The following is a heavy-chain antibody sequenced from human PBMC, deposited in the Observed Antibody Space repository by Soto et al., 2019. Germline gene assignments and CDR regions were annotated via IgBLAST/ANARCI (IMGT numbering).Heavy chain of an antibody. J-gene: IGHJ3*02. CDR2: IYYSGST. Sequence: QVQLQESGPGLVKPSETLSLTCTVSGGSISSYYWSWIRQPPGKGLEWIGYIYYSGSTNYNPSLKSRVTISVDTSKNQFSLKLSSVTAADTAVYYCACERSRYYSSVAFDIWGQGTMVTVSS. D-gene: IGHD3-3*01. CDR3: ACERSRYYSSVAFDI. CDR1: GGSISSYY. V-gene: IGHV4-59*01.